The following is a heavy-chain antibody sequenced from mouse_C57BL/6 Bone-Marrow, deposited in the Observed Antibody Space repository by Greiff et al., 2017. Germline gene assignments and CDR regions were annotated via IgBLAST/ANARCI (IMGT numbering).Heavy chain of an antibody. CDR2: IYPGGGYT. Sequence: VQFQQSGAELVRPGTSVKMSCKASGYTFTNYWIGWAKQRPGHGLEWIGDIYPGGGYTNYNEKFKGKATLTADKSSSTAYMQFSSLTSEDSAIYYCARGDYYGSSYVYAMDYWGQGTSVTVSS. CDR3: ARGDYYGSSYVYAMDY. CDR1: GYTFTNYW. J-gene: IGHJ4*01. D-gene: IGHD1-1*01. V-gene: IGHV1-63*01.